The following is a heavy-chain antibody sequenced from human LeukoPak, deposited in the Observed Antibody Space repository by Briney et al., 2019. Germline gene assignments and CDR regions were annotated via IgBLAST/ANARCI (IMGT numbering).Heavy chain of an antibody. D-gene: IGHD6-19*01. CDR2: IYYSGST. J-gene: IGHJ4*02. CDR3: ASMMYSSGTFGLDY. V-gene: IGHV4-59*08. CDR1: GGSISSYY. Sequence: PSETLSLTCTVSGGSISSYYWSWIRQPPGKGLEWIGYIYYSGSTNYNPSLKSRVTISVDTSKNQFSLKLSSVTAADTAVYYCASMMYSSGTFGLDYWGQGTLVTVSS.